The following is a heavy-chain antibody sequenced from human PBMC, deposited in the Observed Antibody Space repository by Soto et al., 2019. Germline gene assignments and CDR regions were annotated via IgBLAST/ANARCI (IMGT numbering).Heavy chain of an antibody. CDR3: AHSFGLSAWLRRYWYFDL. Sequence: QITLKESGPTLVKPTQTLTLTCTFSGFSLSTSGVGVGWIRQPPGKALEWLALIYWDDDKRYRPSLKSRLTITKDTTKNQVVLTMTNMDPVDTATYYCAHSFGLSAWLRRYWYFDLWGRGTLVTVSS. CDR2: IYWDDDK. V-gene: IGHV2-5*02. CDR1: GFSLSTSGVG. J-gene: IGHJ2*01. D-gene: IGHD5-12*01.